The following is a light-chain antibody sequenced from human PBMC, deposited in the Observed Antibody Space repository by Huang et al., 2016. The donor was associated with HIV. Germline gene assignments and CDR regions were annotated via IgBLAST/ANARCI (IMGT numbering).Light chain of an antibody. CDR2: WAS. J-gene: IGKJ3*01. CDR1: QSLLYRSNNKNY. V-gene: IGKV4-1*01. Sequence: DIVMTQSPDSLAVSLGERAAINCKSSQSLLYRSNNKNYLAWYQQKPGQPPKLLIAWASTRQSGVPDRFSGSGSGTDFTLTFSSLQSADVAIYYCQQYYNTPFTFGPGTNVDIK. CDR3: QQYYNTPFT.